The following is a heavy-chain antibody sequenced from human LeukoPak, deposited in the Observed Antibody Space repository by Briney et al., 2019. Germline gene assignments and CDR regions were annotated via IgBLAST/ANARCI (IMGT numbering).Heavy chain of an antibody. J-gene: IGHJ6*03. V-gene: IGHV4-59*08. D-gene: IGHD1-14*01. Sequence: SETLSLTCTVSGGSINSYYWSWIRQPPGKGLEWIGNMYCSGSTNYNPSLKSRVTISVDTSKNQFSLKLSSVTAADTAVYYCARQTTFISSRLNYYYYYMDVWGKGTTVTVSS. CDR2: MYCSGST. CDR1: GGSINSYY. CDR3: ARQTTFISSRLNYYYYYMDV.